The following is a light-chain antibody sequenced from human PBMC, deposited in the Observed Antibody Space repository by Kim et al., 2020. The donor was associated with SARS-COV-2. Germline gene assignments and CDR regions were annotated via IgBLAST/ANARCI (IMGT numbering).Light chain of an antibody. CDR1: KLGDKY. J-gene: IGLJ3*02. V-gene: IGLV3-1*01. Sequence: SYELTQPPSVSVSPGQTASITCSGDKLGDKYACWYQQKPGQSPVLVIYQDRKRTSGIPERFSGSNFGNTATLTISGTQAMDEADYYCQAWDSSTVVFGGG. CDR3: QAWDSSTVV. CDR2: QDR.